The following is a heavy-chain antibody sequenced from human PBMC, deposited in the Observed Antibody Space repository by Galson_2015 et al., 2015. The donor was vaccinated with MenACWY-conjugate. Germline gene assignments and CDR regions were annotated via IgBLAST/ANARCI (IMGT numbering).Heavy chain of an antibody. CDR1: GYTFTNFG. J-gene: IGHJ4*02. CDR2: ISTYNGNA. CDR3: ARDPIGRHDSSSWFWID. V-gene: IGHV1-18*01. D-gene: IGHD6-13*01. Sequence: SVKVSCKAAGYTFTNFGITWVRKAPGQGLEWMGWISTYNGNANYAQKVRDRVMMTTDTSTNTVHTELKSLTSDVTAVYFCARDPIGRHDSSSWFWIDWGQGTPVTASS.